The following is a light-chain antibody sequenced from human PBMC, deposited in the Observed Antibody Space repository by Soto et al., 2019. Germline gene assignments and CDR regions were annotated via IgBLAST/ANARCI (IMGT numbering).Light chain of an antibody. Sequence: EIVLTQSPGTLSLSPGERATLSCRASQSVSSSYLGWFQQRPGQAPRLLIYDTSNRATGIPDRFSGSGSGTDFTLTISRLEPEDFAIYYCQQYGDSPLTFGPGTRVD. CDR1: QSVSSSY. CDR2: DTS. V-gene: IGKV3-20*01. J-gene: IGKJ3*01. CDR3: QQYGDSPLT.